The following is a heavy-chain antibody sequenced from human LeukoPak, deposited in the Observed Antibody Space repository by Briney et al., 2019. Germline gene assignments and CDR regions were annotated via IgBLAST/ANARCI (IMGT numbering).Heavy chain of an antibody. CDR2: ISGSGGST. J-gene: IGHJ4*02. V-gene: IGHV3-23*01. Sequence: QAGGSLRLSCAASGFTFSSYAMSGVRQAPGKGLDWVSAISGSGGSTYYADSVKGRFTISRDNSKNTLNLQMNSLRAEDTAVYYCAKDPTHYRVWDYYETIGLSYWGQGTLVTVSS. CDR1: GFTFSSYA. D-gene: IGHD3-22*01. CDR3: AKDPTHYRVWDYYETIGLSY.